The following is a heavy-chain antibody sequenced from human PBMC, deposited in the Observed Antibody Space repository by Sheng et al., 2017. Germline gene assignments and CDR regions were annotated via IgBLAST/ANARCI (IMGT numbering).Heavy chain of an antibody. Sequence: EVQLVESGGGLVQPGGSLRLSCAASGFTFSSYEMNWVRQAPGKGLEWVSYISSSGSTIYYADSVKGRFTISRDNAKNSLYLQMNSLRAEDTAVYYCASSRRPRGYSVVRWFDPLGPGNPGHRLL. CDR2: ISSSGSTI. D-gene: IGHD5-12*01. V-gene: IGHV3-48*03. CDR3: ASSRRPRGYSVVRWFDP. J-gene: IGHJ5*02. CDR1: GFTFSSYE.